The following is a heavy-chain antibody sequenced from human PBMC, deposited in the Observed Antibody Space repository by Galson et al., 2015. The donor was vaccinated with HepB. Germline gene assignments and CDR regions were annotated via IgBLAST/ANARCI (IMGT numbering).Heavy chain of an antibody. CDR2: INPNSGGT. D-gene: IGHD4-17*01. Sequence: SVKVSCKASGYTFTGYYMHWVRQAPGQGLEWMGWINPNSGGTNYAQKFQGWVTMTRDTSISTAYMELSRLRSDDTAVYYCAREWGGDEDPVYYYYGMDVWGQGTTVTVSS. J-gene: IGHJ6*02. CDR3: AREWGGDEDPVYYYYGMDV. CDR1: GYTFTGYY. V-gene: IGHV1-2*04.